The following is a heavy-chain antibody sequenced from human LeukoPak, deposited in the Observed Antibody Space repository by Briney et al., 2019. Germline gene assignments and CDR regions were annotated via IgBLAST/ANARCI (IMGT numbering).Heavy chain of an antibody. CDR1: GYTFTSYD. CDR2: MNPNSGNT. Sequence: ASVTVSCKASGYTFTSYDINWVRQAPGQGLEWMGWMNPNSGNTGYAQKFQGRVTMTRNTSISTAYMELGSLRSEDTAVYYCARSLSGTSSNEWGQGTLVTVSS. J-gene: IGHJ4*02. V-gene: IGHV1-8*01. D-gene: IGHD1-7*01. CDR3: ARSLSGTSSNE.